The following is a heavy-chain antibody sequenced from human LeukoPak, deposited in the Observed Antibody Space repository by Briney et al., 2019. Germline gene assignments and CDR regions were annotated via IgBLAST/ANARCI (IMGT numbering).Heavy chain of an antibody. CDR2: INPNSGGT. V-gene: IGHV1-2*02. D-gene: IGHD6-6*01. CDR3: ARVLGYSTSSVDY. Sequence: GASVKVSCKASGYTFTGYTIHWVRPAPGPGGDWVGWINPNSGGTKYAHNFQGRVTMTKDTSINTAYMELSRLESDDTAVYFCARVLGYSTSSVDYWGQGTLVTVSS. J-gene: IGHJ4*02. CDR1: GYTFTGYT.